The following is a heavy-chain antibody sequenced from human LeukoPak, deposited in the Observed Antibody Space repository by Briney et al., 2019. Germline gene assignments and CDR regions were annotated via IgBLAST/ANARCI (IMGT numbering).Heavy chain of an antibody. CDR1: GYTFTSYY. CDR2: INPSGGST. CDR3: ARGGGVYDILTGYYFFGGY. D-gene: IGHD3-9*01. J-gene: IGHJ4*02. Sequence: ASVKVSCKASGYTFTSYYMHWVRQAPGQGLEWMGIINPSGGSTSYAQKFQGRVTTTRDTSTSTVYMELSSLRSEDTAVYYCARGGGVYDILTGYYFFGGYWGQGTLVTVSS. V-gene: IGHV1-46*01.